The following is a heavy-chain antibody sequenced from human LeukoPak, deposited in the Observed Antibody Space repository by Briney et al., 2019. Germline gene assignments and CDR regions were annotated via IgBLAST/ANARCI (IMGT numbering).Heavy chain of an antibody. D-gene: IGHD4-17*01. CDR3: ARLPPVRDYYYMDV. CDR1: GFTVSSNY. CDR2: TYSGGGT. J-gene: IGHJ6*03. V-gene: IGHV3-53*01. Sequence: GRSLRLSCAVSGFTVSSNYMNWVRQAPGKGLEWVSVTYSGGGTYYADSVKGRFTISRDDSKNTLYLQMNSLRAEDTAVYYCARLPPVRDYYYMDVWGKGTTVTVSS.